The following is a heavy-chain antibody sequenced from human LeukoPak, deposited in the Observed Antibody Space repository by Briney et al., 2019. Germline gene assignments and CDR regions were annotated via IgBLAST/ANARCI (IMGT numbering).Heavy chain of an antibody. CDR2: INQDGSEN. CDR3: AREVL. CDR1: GFSFSSRW. Sequence: GGSLRLSCAASGFSFSSRWMSWVRQAPGKGLEWVAHINQDGSENDYVDSVKGRFTISRDNAKNSLYLQMNSLRAEDTAVYYSAREVLWGEGTLVTVSS. J-gene: IGHJ4*02. V-gene: IGHV3-7*01. D-gene: IGHD2/OR15-2a*01.